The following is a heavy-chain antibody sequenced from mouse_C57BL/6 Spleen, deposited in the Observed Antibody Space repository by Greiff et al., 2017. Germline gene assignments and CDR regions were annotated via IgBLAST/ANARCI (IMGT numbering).Heavy chain of an antibody. J-gene: IGHJ2*01. Sequence: DVKLVESGGGLVKPGGSLKLSCAASGFTFSSYAMSWVRQTPEKRLEWVATISDGGSYTYYPDNVKGRFTISRDNAKNNLYLQMSHLKSEDTAMYYCARSTAQGFDYWGQGTTLTVSS. V-gene: IGHV5-4*03. CDR3: ARSTAQGFDY. CDR2: ISDGGSYT. D-gene: IGHD3-2*02. CDR1: GFTFSSYA.